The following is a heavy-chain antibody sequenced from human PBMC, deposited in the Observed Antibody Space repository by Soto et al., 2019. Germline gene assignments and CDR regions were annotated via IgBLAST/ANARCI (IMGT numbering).Heavy chain of an antibody. CDR2: IYYSGST. D-gene: IGHD6-19*01. J-gene: IGHJ5*02. Sequence: SETLSLTCTVSGGSISSYYWGWIRQPPGKGLEWIGYIYYSGSTNYNPSLKSRVTISVDTSKNQFSLKLSSVTAADTAVYYCARVPWQYNWFDPWGQGTLVTVSS. V-gene: IGHV4-59*01. CDR3: ARVPWQYNWFDP. CDR1: GGSISSYY.